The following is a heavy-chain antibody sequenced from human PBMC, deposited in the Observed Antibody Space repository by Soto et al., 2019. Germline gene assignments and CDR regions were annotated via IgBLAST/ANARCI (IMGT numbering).Heavy chain of an antibody. CDR2: IIPILGIA. CDR1: GDTFSSYT. D-gene: IGHD3-10*01. Sequence: QVQLVHSGAEVKKPGSSVTVSCKASGDTFSSYTISWVRQSPGQGLELMGRIIPILGIANYAQKFQGSVTLTADKYTSTAYMKLSRLRREDTAVYYCASGSANPLTIWGQGTMVNLS. CDR3: ASGSANPLTI. V-gene: IGHV1-69*02. J-gene: IGHJ3*02.